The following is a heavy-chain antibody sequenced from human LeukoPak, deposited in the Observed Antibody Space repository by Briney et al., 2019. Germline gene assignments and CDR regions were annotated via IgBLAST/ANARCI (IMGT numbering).Heavy chain of an antibody. V-gene: IGHV1-18*01. CDR1: GYTSPFYG. D-gene: IGHD4-17*01. CDR2: ISTETQSP. Sequence: ASVKVSCKVSGYTSPFYGITWVRQAPGQGLEWMGWISTETQSPNYAQKLQGRLTMTTDTSTSTAYMELRSLRSDDTAVYYCARERGALTVTTSGAFDIWGQGTMVTVSS. J-gene: IGHJ3*02. CDR3: ARERGALTVTTSGAFDI.